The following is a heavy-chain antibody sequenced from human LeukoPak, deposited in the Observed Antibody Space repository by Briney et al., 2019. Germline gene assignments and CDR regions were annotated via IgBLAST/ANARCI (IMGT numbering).Heavy chain of an antibody. Sequence: SATLSLTCTISGGSISGYYWSWIRQSPGRRLEWIGHIYYGGSTVYNPSLKSRVTISVDTTKKQFSLKLSSVTAADSAVYYCARGAAAADDYWGQGTLVTVSS. CDR2: IYYGGST. J-gene: IGHJ4*02. CDR1: GGSISGYY. V-gene: IGHV4-59*01. CDR3: ARGAAAADDY. D-gene: IGHD6-13*01.